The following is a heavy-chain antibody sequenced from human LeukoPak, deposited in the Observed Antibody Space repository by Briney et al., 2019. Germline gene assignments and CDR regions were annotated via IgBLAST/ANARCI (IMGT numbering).Heavy chain of an antibody. V-gene: IGHV4-59*01. D-gene: IGHD6-19*01. CDR1: GASISSYY. CDR2: IYYSGST. Sequence: SETLSLTCTVSGASISSYYWSWIRQPPGKGLEWIAFIYYSGSTNYNPSLKSRVTISVDTSKGQFTLKLSSVTAADTAVYYCARTFRGGWYYFDYWGQGTLVTVSS. J-gene: IGHJ4*02. CDR3: ARTFRGGWYYFDY.